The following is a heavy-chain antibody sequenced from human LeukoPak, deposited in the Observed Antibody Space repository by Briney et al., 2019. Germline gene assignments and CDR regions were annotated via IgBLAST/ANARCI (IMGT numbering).Heavy chain of an antibody. CDR1: GCSISYNY. Sequence: KPSETLSLTCSVSGCSISYNYWSWIRQPAGKGLEWSGRLSSGGSTNYSPSLKSRLTISVDRSKNHFSLKLTSVPAADTAVYYCARDSGSGHFDYWGQGTLVTVSS. CDR3: ARDSGSGHFDY. CDR2: LSSGGST. V-gene: IGHV4-4*07. J-gene: IGHJ4*02. D-gene: IGHD1-14*01.